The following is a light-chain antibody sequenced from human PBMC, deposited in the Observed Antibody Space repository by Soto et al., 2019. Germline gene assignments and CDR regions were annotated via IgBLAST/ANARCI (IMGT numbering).Light chain of an antibody. CDR3: PQYGSSPRT. CDR1: QSISSNY. Sequence: ETVLTQSPGTLSLSPGERATLSCRASQSISSNYLAWYQQKPGQAPRLLIYGSSSRATGIPDRFSGSGSGTDFTLTLSRLEPEDFAVYYCPQYGSSPRTFGQGTKLEIK. J-gene: IGKJ2*01. CDR2: GSS. V-gene: IGKV3-20*01.